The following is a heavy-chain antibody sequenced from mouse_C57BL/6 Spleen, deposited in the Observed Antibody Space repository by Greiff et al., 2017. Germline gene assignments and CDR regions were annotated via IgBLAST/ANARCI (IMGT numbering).Heavy chain of an antibody. CDR1: GYTFTSYW. J-gene: IGHJ2*01. CDR3: ARDSKDYFDY. V-gene: IGHV1-55*01. Sequence: QVQLQQPGAELVKPGASVKMSCKASGYTFTSYWIPWVKQRPGQGLEWLGDLYPGSGSTNYNEKFKSKATLTVYTSSSTAYMQLSSLRSDDAAVYDGARDSKDYFDYWGQGTTLTVSS. D-gene: IGHD2-5*01. CDR2: LYPGSGST.